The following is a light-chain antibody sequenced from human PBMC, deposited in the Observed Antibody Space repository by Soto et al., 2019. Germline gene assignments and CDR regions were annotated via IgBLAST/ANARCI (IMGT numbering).Light chain of an antibody. Sequence: DIQMTQSPSSLSGSVGDRFTITCQASQNINNYLNWYQQKPGRAPKLLIYDASNLEAGVPSRFRGSGSGTDFTFTISRLQPEDIATYYCQQYENLHTFGKGTRLELK. CDR2: DAS. V-gene: IGKV1-33*01. CDR1: QNINNY. J-gene: IGKJ5*01. CDR3: QQYENLHT.